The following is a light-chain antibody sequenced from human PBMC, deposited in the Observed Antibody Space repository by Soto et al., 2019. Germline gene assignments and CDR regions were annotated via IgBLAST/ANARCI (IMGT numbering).Light chain of an antibody. CDR1: SSHIGNYY. J-gene: IGLJ1*01. V-gene: IGLV1-51*02. CDR2: END. CDR3: GTWDSSLSIFV. Sequence: XVLXQPPXXXXXPXXKVTMSXSGGSSHIGNYYVSWHQQLPGTAPKLLIYENDKRPSGIPDRFSGSKSGTSATLGITGLQTGDEADYYCGTWDSSLSIFVFGTGTKVTVL.